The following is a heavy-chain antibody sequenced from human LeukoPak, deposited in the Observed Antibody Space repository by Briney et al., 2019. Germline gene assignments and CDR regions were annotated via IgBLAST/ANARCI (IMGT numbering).Heavy chain of an antibody. CDR1: GGSLSSGGYS. Sequence: SETLSLTCAVSGGSLSSGGYSCSWIRQPPGKGLEWIGYIYHSGSTYYNPSLKSRVTISVDRSKNQFSLKLSSVTPADTAVYYCARAGIVRGVIVWFDPWGQGTLVTVSS. V-gene: IGHV4-30-2*01. CDR2: IYHSGST. CDR3: ARAGIVRGVIVWFDP. J-gene: IGHJ5*02. D-gene: IGHD3-10*01.